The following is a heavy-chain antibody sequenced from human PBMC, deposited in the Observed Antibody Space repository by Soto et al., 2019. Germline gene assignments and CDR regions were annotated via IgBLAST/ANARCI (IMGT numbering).Heavy chain of an antibody. Sequence: GGSLRLSCAASGFTFSSYAMSWVRQAPGKGLEWVSAISGSGGSTYYADSVKGRFTISRDNSKNTLYLQMNSLRAEDTAVYYCAKDLTGTLSPLAVAGHYSDYWGQGTLGTVSS. CDR2: ISGSGGST. CDR3: AKDLTGTLSPLAVAGHYSDY. CDR1: GFTFSSYA. V-gene: IGHV3-23*01. D-gene: IGHD6-19*01. J-gene: IGHJ4*02.